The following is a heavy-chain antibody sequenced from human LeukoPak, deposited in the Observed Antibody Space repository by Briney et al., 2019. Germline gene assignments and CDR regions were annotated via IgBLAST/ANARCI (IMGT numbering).Heavy chain of an antibody. V-gene: IGHV3-30*03. CDR1: GFTFSNFD. J-gene: IGHJ6*02. D-gene: IGHD6-19*01. CDR3: ARGSYYAMDV. CDR2: ISHDGSNK. Sequence: GGSLRLSYAASGFTFSNFDMHWVRQAPGEGLEWVAVISHDGSNKLYVDSVKGRFTISRDNSQNTLYLQMNRLRGEDTAVYYCARGSYYAMDVWGQGTTVTVSS.